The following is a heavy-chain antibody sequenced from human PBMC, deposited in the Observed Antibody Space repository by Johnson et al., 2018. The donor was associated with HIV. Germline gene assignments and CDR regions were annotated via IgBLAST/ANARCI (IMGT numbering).Heavy chain of an antibody. V-gene: IGHV3-30-3*01. CDR3: AREKLELGIDACDI. D-gene: IGHD1-7*01. CDR2: ISYDGSNK. CDR1: GFTFSSYA. Sequence: QVQLVESGGGVVQPGRSLRLSCAASGFTFSSYAMHWVRQAPGKGLEWVAVISYDGSNKYYADSVKGRFTISRDNSKNTLYLQMNSLRAEDTAVYYCAREKLELGIDACDIWGQGTMVTVSS. J-gene: IGHJ3*02.